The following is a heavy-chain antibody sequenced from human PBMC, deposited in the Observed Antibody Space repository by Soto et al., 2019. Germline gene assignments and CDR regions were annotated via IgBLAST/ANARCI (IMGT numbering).Heavy chain of an antibody. CDR3: ARERIAARPGYYYYGMDV. V-gene: IGHV1-69*13. J-gene: IGHJ6*02. CDR1: GGTFSSYA. Sequence: SVKVSCKASGGTFSSYAISWVRQAPGQGLEWMGGIIPIFGTANYAQKFQGRVTITADESTSTAYMELSSLRSEDTAVYYCARERIAARPGYYYYGMDVWGQGTTVTVSS. D-gene: IGHD6-6*01. CDR2: IIPIFGTA.